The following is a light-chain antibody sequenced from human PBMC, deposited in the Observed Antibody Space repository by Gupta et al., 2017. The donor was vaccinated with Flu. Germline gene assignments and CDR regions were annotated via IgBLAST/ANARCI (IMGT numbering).Light chain of an antibody. J-gene: IGLJ3*02. CDR2: EVS. V-gene: IGLV2-8*01. CDR3: SSYAGSIL. CDR1: SSDVGGYNY. Sequence: QSALPQPPSASGSPGQSVTISCTGTSSDVGGYNYVPWYQQHPGKAPKLMIYEVSKRPSGVPDRFSGSKSGNTASLTVAGLQAEDEDDYYCSSYAGSILFGGGTKLTVL.